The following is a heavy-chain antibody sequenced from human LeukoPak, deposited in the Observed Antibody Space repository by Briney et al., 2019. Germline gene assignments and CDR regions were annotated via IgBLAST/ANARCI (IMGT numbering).Heavy chain of an antibody. J-gene: IGHJ3*02. Sequence: PSETLSLTCTVSGGSISSSSYYWGWIRRPPGKGLEWIGSIYYSGSPYYNPSLKSRVTISVDTSKNQFSLKLSSVTAADTAVYYCARRWDSSGWTDAFDIWGQGTMVIVSS. CDR3: ARRWDSSGWTDAFDI. D-gene: IGHD6-19*01. CDR1: GGSISSSSYY. CDR2: IYYSGSP. V-gene: IGHV4-39*01.